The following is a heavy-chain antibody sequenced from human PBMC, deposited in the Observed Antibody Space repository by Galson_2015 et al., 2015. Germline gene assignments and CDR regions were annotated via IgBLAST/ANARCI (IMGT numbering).Heavy chain of an antibody. CDR2: ISSSGSSI. D-gene: IGHD3-10*01. J-gene: IGHJ4*02. CDR3: TRDGKTIVRGYYFDD. CDR1: GFTFTSYW. V-gene: IGHV3-48*03. Sequence: SLRLSCAASGFTFTSYWMNWVRQAPGKGLEWVSYISSSGSSIYYADSVKGRFTISRDNAKRSLYLQMNSLRAEDTAVYYCTRDGKTIVRGYYFDDWGQGPLVTVSP.